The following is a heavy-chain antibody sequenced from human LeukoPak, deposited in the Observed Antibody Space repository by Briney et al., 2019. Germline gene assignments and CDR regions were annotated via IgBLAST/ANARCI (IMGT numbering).Heavy chain of an antibody. CDR3: AELGITMIGGV. CDR2: ISSSGSTI. CDR1: GFTFSSYE. J-gene: IGHJ6*04. D-gene: IGHD3-10*02. Sequence: GGSLRLSCAASGFTFSSYEMNCVRQAPGKGLEWGSYISSSGSTIYYADSVKGRFTISRDNAKNSLYLQMNSLRAEDTAVYYCAELGITMIGGVWGKGTTVTISS. V-gene: IGHV3-48*03.